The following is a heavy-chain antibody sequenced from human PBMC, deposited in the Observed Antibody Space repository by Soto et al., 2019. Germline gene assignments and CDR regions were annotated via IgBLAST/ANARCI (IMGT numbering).Heavy chain of an antibody. CDR2: IVVGSGNT. D-gene: IGHD3-3*01. CDR3: AYEFWSGPPDAFDI. J-gene: IGHJ3*02. Sequence: SVKGSCKASGFTFTSSAMQWVRQARGQRLEWIGWIVVGSGNTNYAQKFQERVTITRDMSTSTAYMELSSLRSEDTAVYYCAYEFWSGPPDAFDICGQGTMRTVSS. CDR1: GFTFTSSA. V-gene: IGHV1-58*02.